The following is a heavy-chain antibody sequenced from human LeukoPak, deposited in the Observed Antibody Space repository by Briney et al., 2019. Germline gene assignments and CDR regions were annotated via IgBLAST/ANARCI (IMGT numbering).Heavy chain of an antibody. Sequence: PSETLSLXCTVSGGSISSSSYYWGWIRQPPGKGLEWIGSIYNSGLTYYNPSLESRVTISVDTSKNQFSLKLSSVTAADTAVYYCASQYCITNRCYIYNYYMDVWGKGTTVTVSS. CDR1: GGSISSSSYY. CDR3: ASQYCITNRCYIYNYYMDV. J-gene: IGHJ6*03. V-gene: IGHV4-39*01. D-gene: IGHD2-2*02. CDR2: IYNSGLT.